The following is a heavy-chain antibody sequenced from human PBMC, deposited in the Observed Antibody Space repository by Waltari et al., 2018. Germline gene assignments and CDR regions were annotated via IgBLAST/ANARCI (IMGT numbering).Heavy chain of an antibody. CDR3: ARVKRSSSHYYYYYGLDV. J-gene: IGHJ6*02. CDR1: GGTFSSYA. V-gene: IGHV1-69*06. D-gene: IGHD6-6*01. Sequence: QVQLVQSGAEVKKPGSSVKVSCKASGGTFSSYAISWVRQAPGQGPEWMGGIIPIFGTASYAQKFQGRVTITADKSASTAYMELSSLRSEDTAVYFCARVKRSSSHYYYYYGLDVWGQGTTVTVSS. CDR2: IIPIFGTA.